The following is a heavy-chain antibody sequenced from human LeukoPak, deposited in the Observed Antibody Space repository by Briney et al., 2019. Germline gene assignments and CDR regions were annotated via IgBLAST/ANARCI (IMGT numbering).Heavy chain of an antibody. D-gene: IGHD2-2*01. V-gene: IGHV3-23*01. CDR1: GFTFSSYA. CDR3: AKSVFGVVVVPAAAE. Sequence: PGGSLRLSCAASGFTFSSYAMSWARQAPGKGLEWVSVISGSGDSTYYADSVKGRFTISRDNSKNTLYLQMNSLRAEDTAVYYCAKSVFGVVVVPAAAEWGQGTLVTVSS. CDR2: ISGSGDST. J-gene: IGHJ4*02.